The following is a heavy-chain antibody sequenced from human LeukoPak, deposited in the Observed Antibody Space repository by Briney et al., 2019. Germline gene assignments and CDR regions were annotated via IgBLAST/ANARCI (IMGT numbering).Heavy chain of an antibody. CDR3: ARDRSLGDFFDY. Sequence: PGGSLRLSCAASGFTFSSYWMHWVRQAPGKGLVWVSRINTDGSSTSYADSVKGRFTISRDNAKNTLYLQMNSLRAEDTAVYYCARDRSLGDFFDYWGQGTLVTVSS. V-gene: IGHV3-74*01. CDR2: INTDGSST. D-gene: IGHD3-10*01. J-gene: IGHJ4*02. CDR1: GFTFSSYW.